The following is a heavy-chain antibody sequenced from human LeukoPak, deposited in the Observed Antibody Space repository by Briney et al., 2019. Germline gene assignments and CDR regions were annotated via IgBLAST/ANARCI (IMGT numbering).Heavy chain of an antibody. CDR2: ISYDGSNK. V-gene: IGHV3-30-3*01. D-gene: IGHD3-16*02. CDR1: GFTFSSYA. CDR3: ARDGVGVWGSYPH. J-gene: IGHJ4*02. Sequence: GRSLRLSCAASGFTFSSYAMDWVRQAPGKGLEWVAAISYDGSNKYYTDSAKGRFTISRDNSKNTLYLEMNSLTAEDTAVYYCARDGVGVWGSYPHWGQGTLVTVSS.